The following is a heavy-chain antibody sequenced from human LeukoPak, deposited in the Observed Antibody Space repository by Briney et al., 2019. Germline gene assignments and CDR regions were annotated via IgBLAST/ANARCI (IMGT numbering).Heavy chain of an antibody. V-gene: IGHV4-39*07. Sequence: SETLSLTCTVSGGSISSSSYYWGWIRQPPGKGLEWIGSIYYSGSTYYNPSLKSRVTISVDTSKNQFSLKLSSVTAADTAVYYCARGPRFHLDYWGQGTLVTVSS. CDR2: IYYSGST. CDR1: GGSISSSSYY. J-gene: IGHJ4*02. D-gene: IGHD2-21*01. CDR3: ARGPRFHLDY.